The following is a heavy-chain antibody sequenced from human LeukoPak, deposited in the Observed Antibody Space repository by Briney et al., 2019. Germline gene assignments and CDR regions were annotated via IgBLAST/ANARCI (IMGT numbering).Heavy chain of an antibody. Sequence: PGGSLRLSCAASGFTFDDYAMHWVRQAPGKGLEWVSGISWNSGSIGYADSVRGRFTISRDNAKNSLYLQMNSLRAEDTALYYCSKDIYDYGGPRTFDYWGQGTLVTVSS. V-gene: IGHV3-9*01. CDR3: SKDIYDYGGPRTFDY. D-gene: IGHD4-23*01. J-gene: IGHJ4*02. CDR2: ISWNSGSI. CDR1: GFTFDDYA.